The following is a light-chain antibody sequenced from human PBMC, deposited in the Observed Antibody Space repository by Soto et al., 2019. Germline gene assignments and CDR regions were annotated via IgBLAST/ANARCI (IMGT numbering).Light chain of an antibody. J-gene: IGKJ5*01. CDR1: QTVSSVH. CDR2: GAS. V-gene: IGKV3-20*01. CDR3: QQYGSSPT. Sequence: EIVLTQSPGTLSLSPGERASLSCRASQTVSSVHLAWYQHKPGQAPRLLIYGASRRATGIPDRFSGSGSGTDFTLTISRLEPEDFAVYYCQQYGSSPTFGEGTRLEIK.